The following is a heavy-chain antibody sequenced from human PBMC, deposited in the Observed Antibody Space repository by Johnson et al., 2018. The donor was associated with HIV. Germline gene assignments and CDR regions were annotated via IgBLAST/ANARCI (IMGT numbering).Heavy chain of an antibody. J-gene: IGHJ3*02. CDR3: VRDLRYSGYEYAFDI. CDR1: GFTFSSYA. V-gene: IGHV3-64*01. CDR2: ISSNGGRP. Sequence: VQLVESGEGVVQPGRSLRLSCAASGFTFSSYAMHWVRQAPGKGLEYVSAISSNGGRPYYANSVKGRFTISRDNSKNTLSLQMGSLRAEDMAVYYCVRDLRYSGYEYAFDIWGQGTMVTVSS. D-gene: IGHD5-12*01.